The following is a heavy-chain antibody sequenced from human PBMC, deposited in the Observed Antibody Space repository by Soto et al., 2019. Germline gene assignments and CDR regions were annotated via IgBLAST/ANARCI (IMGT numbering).Heavy chain of an antibody. Sequence: QVQLVQSGAEVKKPGASVKVSCKASGYTFSTYYMYWVRQAPGQGYEWMGIINRSGGSTTYAQKFQGRVTMTRDTSTTTVYMELSSLKSEDTAVYYCARYDYNGYYFDYWGQGTLFTVSS. D-gene: IGHD4-4*01. CDR2: INRSGGST. J-gene: IGHJ4*02. V-gene: IGHV1-46*01. CDR3: ARYDYNGYYFDY. CDR1: GYTFSTYY.